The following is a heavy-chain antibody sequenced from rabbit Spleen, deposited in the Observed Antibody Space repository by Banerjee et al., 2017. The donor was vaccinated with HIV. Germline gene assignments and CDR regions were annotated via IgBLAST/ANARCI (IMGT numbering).Heavy chain of an antibody. CDR3: AKYCVAVIGWNFNL. V-gene: IGHV1S40*01. Sequence: QSLEEYGGGRVDHRGCLTNICRAAGFSYSSGYDMSWVRQAPGKGLEWIVCIFACISGISYYASWAKGRFIMSSISSTTVTLQMSSLPATHTATYSCAKYCVAVIGWNFNLWGQGTLVTVS. J-gene: IGHJ4*01. CDR1: GFSYSSGYD. D-gene: IGHD1-1*01. CDR2: IFACISGIS.